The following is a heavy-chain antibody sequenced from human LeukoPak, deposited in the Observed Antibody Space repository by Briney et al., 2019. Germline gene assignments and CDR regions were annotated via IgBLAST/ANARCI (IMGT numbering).Heavy chain of an antibody. D-gene: IGHD3-16*01. Sequence: GGSLRLSCAASGYTFGVYYMTWIRQAPGRGLEPLSFISPTGDIIKYVDSVKGRFTISRDNAKSSMYLEMNSLRAEDTAVYYCEREHWAAPDHWGQGTLATVSP. CDR2: ISPTGDII. J-gene: IGHJ4*02. CDR1: GYTFGVYY. CDR3: EREHWAAPDH. V-gene: IGHV3-11*01.